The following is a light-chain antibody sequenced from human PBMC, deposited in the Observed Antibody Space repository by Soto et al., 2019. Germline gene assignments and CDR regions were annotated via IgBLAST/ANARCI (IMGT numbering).Light chain of an antibody. CDR3: QQYGDSIFT. CDR1: QSVSSSY. J-gene: IGKJ3*01. CDR2: GAS. V-gene: IGKV3-20*01. Sequence: ELVLTQSPGTLSLSPGERATLSCRASQSVSSSYLAWYQQKPGQAPRLLFYGASSRATGIPDRFSGSGSGTDFTLTISRLEPEDFAVYYCQQYGDSIFTFGPGTKVDIK.